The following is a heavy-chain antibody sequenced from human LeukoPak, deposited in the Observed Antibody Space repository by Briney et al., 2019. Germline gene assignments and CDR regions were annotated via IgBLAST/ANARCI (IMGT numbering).Heavy chain of an antibody. CDR3: ANEAHRHLDLHN. V-gene: IGHV3-23*01. CDR1: GFTLRHFA. Sequence: GGSLRLSCAASGFTLRHFAMNWVRQAPGKGLEWVSSIASDGDTFYAGSVRGRFTISRDISTNTLHLQMNSLRADDTAIYFCANEAHRHLDLHNWGQGTLVTVST. J-gene: IGHJ4*02. CDR2: IASDGDT.